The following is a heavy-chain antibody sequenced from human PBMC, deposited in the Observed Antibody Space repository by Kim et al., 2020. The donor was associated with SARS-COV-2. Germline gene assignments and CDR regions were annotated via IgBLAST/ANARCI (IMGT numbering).Heavy chain of an antibody. CDR1: GFTFSGSA. J-gene: IGHJ6*02. D-gene: IGHD3-10*01. CDR3: TRHEGLYGSGSYYNALYYYYYGIDV. CDR2: IRSKANSYAT. Sequence: GGSLRLSCAASGFTFSGSAMHWVRQASGKGLEWVGRIRSKANSYATAYAASVKGRFTISRDDSKNTAYLQMNSLKTEDTAVYYCTRHEGLYGSGSYYNALYYYYYGIDVWGQGTTVTVPS. V-gene: IGHV3-73*01.